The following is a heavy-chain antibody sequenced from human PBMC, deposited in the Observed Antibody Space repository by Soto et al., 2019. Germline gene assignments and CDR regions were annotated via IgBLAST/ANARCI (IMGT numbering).Heavy chain of an antibody. CDR1: GYTFTGYY. V-gene: IGHV1-2*04. Sequence: QVQLVQSGAEVKKPGASVKVSCKASGYTFTGYYMHWVRQAPGQGLEWMGWINPNSGGTNYAQKFQGWVTMTRDTSISTAYMELRRLRSDDTAVYYCARAPYYAFWSGSRGYYFDYWGQGTLVTVSS. CDR2: INPNSGGT. J-gene: IGHJ4*02. D-gene: IGHD3-3*01. CDR3: ARAPYYAFWSGSRGYYFDY.